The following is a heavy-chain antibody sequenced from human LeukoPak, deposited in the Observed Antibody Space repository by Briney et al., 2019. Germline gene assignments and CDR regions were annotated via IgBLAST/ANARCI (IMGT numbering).Heavy chain of an antibody. D-gene: IGHD2-21*02. CDR2: VYYSVRT. CDR3: ASNTATVFDY. CDR1: SDFITAFY. J-gene: IGHJ4*02. V-gene: IGHV4-59*01. Sequence: SETLSLTCTVSSDFITAFYWSCIRQPPGNGLEWNCSVYYSVRTAKNPTIRGQFTMSLEMSKHQFSLNLTSVTAADTSVYYCASNTATVFDYWGQGALVTVSS.